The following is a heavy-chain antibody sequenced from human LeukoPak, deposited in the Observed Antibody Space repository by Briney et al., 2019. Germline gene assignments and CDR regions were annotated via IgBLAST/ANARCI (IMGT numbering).Heavy chain of an antibody. Sequence: GGSLRLSCAASGFTFDDYAMHWVRQGPGKGLEWVSGITWNSGSKGYADSVKGRFTISRDNAKKSVHLQMNSLRAEDTAVYYCARGASVVAGSDNAFDIWGQGTMVTVSS. J-gene: IGHJ3*02. D-gene: IGHD6-19*01. V-gene: IGHV3-9*01. CDR3: ARGASVVAGSDNAFDI. CDR2: ITWNSGSK. CDR1: GFTFDDYA.